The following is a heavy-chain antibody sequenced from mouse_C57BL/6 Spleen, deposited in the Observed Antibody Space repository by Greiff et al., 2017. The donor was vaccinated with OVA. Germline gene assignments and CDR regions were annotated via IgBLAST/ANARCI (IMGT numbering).Heavy chain of an antibody. CDR3: ARDGDGYPFAY. J-gene: IGHJ3*01. V-gene: IGHV5-4*01. CDR2: ISDGGSYT. Sequence: EVKVVESGGGLVKPGGSLKLSCAASGFTFSSYAMSWVRQTPEKRLEWVATISDGGSYTYYPDNVKGRFTISRDNAKNNLYLQMSHLKSEDTAMYYCARDGDGYPFAYWGQGTLVTVSA. D-gene: IGHD2-3*01. CDR1: GFTFSSYA.